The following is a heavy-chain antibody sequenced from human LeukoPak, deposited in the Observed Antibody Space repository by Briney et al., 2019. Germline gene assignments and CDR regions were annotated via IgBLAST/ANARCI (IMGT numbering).Heavy chain of an antibody. D-gene: IGHD1-26*01. CDR2: ITGIIDTT. J-gene: IGHJ4*02. CDR3: ATGELGGY. Sequence: GGSLRLSCAASGFTLSSYAMNWVRQAPGKGLEWVSTITGIIDTTYYADSVKGRFTISRDNSKNTVYLQMNSLRAEDTAVYYCATGELGGYWGQGTLVTVSS. V-gene: IGHV3-23*01. CDR1: GFTLSSYA.